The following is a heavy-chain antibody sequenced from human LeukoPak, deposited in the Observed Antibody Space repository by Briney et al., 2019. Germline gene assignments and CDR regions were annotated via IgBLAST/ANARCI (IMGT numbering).Heavy chain of an antibody. J-gene: IGHJ3*01. CDR1: GFIFSNYP. Sequence: GGCLRLSCAASGFIFSNYPMHWVRPGPGKGLEWVAVSSHIGNNKYYPNAVRGRFSISRDNSKDTLFMQKYSLRTEDTAVYYCARDRQWGVLLWFGELGLWGQGTMVTVSS. CDR3: ARDRQWGVLLWFGELGL. D-gene: IGHD3-10*01. V-gene: IGHV3-30-3*01. CDR2: SSHIGNNK.